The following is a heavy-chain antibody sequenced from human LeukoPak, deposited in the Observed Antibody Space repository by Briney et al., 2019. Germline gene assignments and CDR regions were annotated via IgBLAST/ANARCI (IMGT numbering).Heavy chain of an antibody. Sequence: GGALSLTCAVSGCNVPAYARYWVRQPPAKGLEWVSLIREDRDNKYSPASLRDRFVISRDNSKNSLYLQMNSLSTEETSVYYCAIAYESGSFYRAFAYWGQGALVTVSS. CDR2: IREDRDNK. V-gene: IGHV3-43*02. D-gene: IGHD3-10*01. CDR3: AIAYESGSFYRAFAY. J-gene: IGHJ4*02. CDR1: GCNVPAYA.